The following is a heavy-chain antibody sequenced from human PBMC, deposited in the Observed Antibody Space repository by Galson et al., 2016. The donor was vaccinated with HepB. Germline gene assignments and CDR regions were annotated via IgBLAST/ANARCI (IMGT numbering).Heavy chain of an antibody. D-gene: IGHD4-11*01. CDR3: AKDYSNYFWYFDF. J-gene: IGHJ2*01. CDR2: ISGSGCST. CDR1: GFTFSSYV. V-gene: IGHV3-23*01. Sequence: SLRLSCAASGFTFSSYVMSWVRQAPGKGLEWVSVISGSGCSTYYADSVKGRFTISRETSKNTMSLQMNSLRAEDTAVYYCAKDYSNYFWYFDFWGRGTLVTVSS.